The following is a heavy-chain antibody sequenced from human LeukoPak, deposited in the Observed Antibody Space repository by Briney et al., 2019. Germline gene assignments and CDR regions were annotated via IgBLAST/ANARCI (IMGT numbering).Heavy chain of an antibody. D-gene: IGHD3-22*01. Sequence: ASVKVSCKASGYTFTSYGISWVRQAPGQGLEWMGWISAYNGNTNYAQKLQGRVTMTTDTSTSTAYMELRSLRSDDTAVYYCARHQAGRDYDSSGYYYGFDYWGQGTLATVSS. CDR1: GYTFTSYG. CDR3: ARHQAGRDYDSSGYYYGFDY. V-gene: IGHV1-18*01. CDR2: ISAYNGNT. J-gene: IGHJ4*02.